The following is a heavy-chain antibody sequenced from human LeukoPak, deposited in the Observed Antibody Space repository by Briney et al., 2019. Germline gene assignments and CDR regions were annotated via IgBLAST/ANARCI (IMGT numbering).Heavy chain of an antibody. CDR3: ARGPSGWYWFDP. Sequence: ASVEVSCKASGYTFTSYGISWVRQAPGQGLEWMGWISAYNGNTNYAQKLQGRVTMTTDTSTSTACMELRSLRSDDTAVYYCARGPSGWYWFDPWGQGTLVTVSS. CDR2: ISAYNGNT. V-gene: IGHV1-18*01. D-gene: IGHD6-19*01. J-gene: IGHJ5*02. CDR1: GYTFTSYG.